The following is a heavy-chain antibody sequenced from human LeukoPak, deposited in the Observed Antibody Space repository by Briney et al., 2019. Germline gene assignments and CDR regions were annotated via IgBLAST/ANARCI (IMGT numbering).Heavy chain of an antibody. J-gene: IGHJ4*02. Sequence: PGRSLRLSCAASGFTFDDYAMHWVRQAPGKGLEWVSGISWNSGSIGYADSVKGRFTISRDNAKNSLYLQMNSLRAEDTAVYYCASRSSGWYPYFDYWGQGTLVTVSS. V-gene: IGHV3-9*01. CDR1: GFTFDDYA. CDR2: ISWNSGSI. CDR3: ASRSSGWYPYFDY. D-gene: IGHD6-19*01.